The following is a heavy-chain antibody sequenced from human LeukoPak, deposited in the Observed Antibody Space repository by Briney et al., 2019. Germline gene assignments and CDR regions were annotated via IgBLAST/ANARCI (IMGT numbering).Heavy chain of an antibody. J-gene: IGHJ6*02. V-gene: IGHV4-59*01. CDR1: GGSISSYY. Sequence: SETLSLTCTVSGGSISSYYWSWIRQPPGKGLEWIGYIYYSGSTNYNPSLKSRVTISVDTSKNQFPLKLSSVTAADTAVYYCAGEGYGMDVWGQGTTVTVSS. CDR2: IYYSGST. CDR3: AGEGYGMDV.